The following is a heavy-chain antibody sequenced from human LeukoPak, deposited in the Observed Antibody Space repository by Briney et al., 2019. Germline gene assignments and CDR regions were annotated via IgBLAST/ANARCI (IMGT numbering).Heavy chain of an antibody. CDR3: ARHVPLPSTLGFDY. D-gene: IGHD2/OR15-2a*01. CDR1: GGSVGSADYY. V-gene: IGHV4-30-4*01. CDR2: IYYSGST. J-gene: IGHJ4*02. Sequence: SQTLSLTCTVSGGSVGSADYYWSWMRQPPGKGLEWIGYIYYSGSTYYNPSIKSRITISVDTSKSQFSLNLSSVTAADTAVYYCARHVPLPSTLGFDYWGQGTLVTVSS.